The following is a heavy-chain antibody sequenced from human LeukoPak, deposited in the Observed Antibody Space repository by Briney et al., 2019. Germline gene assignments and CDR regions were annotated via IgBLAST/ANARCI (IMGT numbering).Heavy chain of an antibody. Sequence: GGSLRLSCAASGFAFNTYAMHWVRQAPGQGLEWVALIWHDGSHKFYSNSVRNQFTISRDNSENTVSLQMNNLIPEDTAVYYCARGIFGSGSYPDFWGQGTLVTVSS. CDR3: ARGIFGSGSYPDF. D-gene: IGHD3-10*01. CDR2: IWHDGSHK. V-gene: IGHV3-33*01. J-gene: IGHJ4*02. CDR1: GFAFNTYA.